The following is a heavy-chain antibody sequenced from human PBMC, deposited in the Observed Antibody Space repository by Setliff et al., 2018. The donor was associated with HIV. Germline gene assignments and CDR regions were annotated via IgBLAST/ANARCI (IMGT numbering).Heavy chain of an antibody. CDR2: INYSGTT. V-gene: IGHV4-59*12. Sequence: SETLSLTCTVSGGSISSYYWSWIRQPPGKRLEWIGHINYSGTTNYNPSLKSRVTISVDTSKNQFSLKLTSVTAADTAVYYCARDWNHYFYYMDVWGKGTTVTVS. CDR3: ARDWNHYFYYMDV. CDR1: GGSISSYY. J-gene: IGHJ6*03. D-gene: IGHD1-1*01.